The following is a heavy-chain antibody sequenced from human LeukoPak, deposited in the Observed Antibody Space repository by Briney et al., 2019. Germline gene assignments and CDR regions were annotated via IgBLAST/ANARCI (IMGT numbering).Heavy chain of an antibody. J-gene: IGHJ5*02. V-gene: IGHV4-34*01. CDR2: IHPSGST. CDR3: ARDYGDSPESWFDP. Sequence: SETLSLTCAVYGESFSGYYWSWIRQPPGKGLEWIGEIHPSGSTNYNPSLKSRVTISVDTSKNHFSLKLTSMTAADTAVYYCARDYGDSPESWFDPWGQGTLVIVSS. D-gene: IGHD4-17*01. CDR1: GESFSGYY.